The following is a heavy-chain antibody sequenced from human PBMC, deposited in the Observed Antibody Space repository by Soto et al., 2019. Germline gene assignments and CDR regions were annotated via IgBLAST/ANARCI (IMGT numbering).Heavy chain of an antibody. V-gene: IGHV4-31*03. CDR3: ARDPVEYCSSTSCYPPTYGMDV. Sequence: SETLSLTCTVSGGSISSGGYYWSWIRQHPGKGLEWIGYIYYSGSTYYNPSLKSRVTISVDTSKNQFSLKLSSVTAADTAVYYCARDPVEYCSSTSCYPPTYGMDVWGQGTTVTVS. D-gene: IGHD2-2*01. J-gene: IGHJ6*02. CDR1: GGSISSGGYY. CDR2: IYYSGST.